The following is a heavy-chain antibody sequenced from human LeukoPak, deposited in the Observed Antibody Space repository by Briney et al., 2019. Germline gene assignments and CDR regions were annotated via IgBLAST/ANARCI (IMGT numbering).Heavy chain of an antibody. CDR3: VRGSGWFFGL. J-gene: IGHJ4*02. Sequence: PGGSLRLSCAASQFSIRYDWMHWVRQAPGKGVEWVASIKEDGRDIHYLDSVKGRFSISRDNAKNSLYLEMNTLRAEDTAVYYCVRGSGWFFGLWGQGSLVTVSS. D-gene: IGHD6-19*01. V-gene: IGHV3-7*01. CDR1: QFSIRYDW. CDR2: IKEDGRDI.